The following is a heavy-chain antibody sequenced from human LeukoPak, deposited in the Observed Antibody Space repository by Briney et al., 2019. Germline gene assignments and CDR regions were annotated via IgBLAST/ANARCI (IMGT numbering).Heavy chain of an antibody. CDR3: AREGRRSSSGY. Sequence: SVKVSCKASGGTFISYAISWVRQAPGQGLERMGGIIPIFGTANYAQKFQGRVTITADESTSTAYMELSSLRSEDTAVYYCAREGRRSSSGYWGQGTLVTVSS. CDR1: GGTFISYA. D-gene: IGHD6-13*01. J-gene: IGHJ4*02. CDR2: IIPIFGTA. V-gene: IGHV1-69*13.